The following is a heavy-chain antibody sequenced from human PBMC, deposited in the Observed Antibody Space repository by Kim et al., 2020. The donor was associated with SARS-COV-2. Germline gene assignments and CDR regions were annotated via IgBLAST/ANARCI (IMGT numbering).Heavy chain of an antibody. CDR3: ARRSPGTSAAYAFDL. CDR1: GDRVSSNSAV. CDR2: IYYRSTWKN. Sequence: SQTLSLTCAISGDRVSSNSAVWNWIRQSPSRGLEWLGRIYYRSTWKNDYAVSVKSRMTINPDTSNNQFSLQLNSVTPEDTAVYYCARRSPGTSAAYAFDLWGQGTMVTVSS. V-gene: IGHV6-1*01. J-gene: IGHJ3*01. D-gene: IGHD2-2*01.